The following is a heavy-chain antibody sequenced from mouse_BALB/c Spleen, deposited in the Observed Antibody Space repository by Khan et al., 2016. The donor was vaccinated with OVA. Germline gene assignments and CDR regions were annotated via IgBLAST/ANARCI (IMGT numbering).Heavy chain of an antibody. V-gene: IGHV5-6*01. CDR1: GFIFSSYG. CDR2: ISSGGTYT. D-gene: IGHD1-2*01. J-gene: IGHJ4*01. CDR3: TNCITTTTGDYYAMDY. Sequence: EVELVESGGDLVNPGGSLKLSCAASGFIFSSYGMSWVRQTPDKRLEWVATISSGGTYTYYPDSVKGRFTISRDNAKNTLSLQMSSLKSEDTAMYYGTNCITTTTGDYYAMDYWGQGTSVTVSS.